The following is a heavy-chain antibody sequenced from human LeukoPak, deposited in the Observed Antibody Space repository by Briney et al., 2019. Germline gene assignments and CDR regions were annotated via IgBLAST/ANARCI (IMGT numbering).Heavy chain of an antibody. CDR2: IGSVSRSYI. V-gene: IGHV3-21*01. D-gene: IGHD6-19*01. CDR1: GFTVSSNY. CDR3: ARDPTHSSGWSDGFDI. J-gene: IGHJ3*02. Sequence: PGGSLRLSCAASGFTVSSNYMNWVRQAPGKGLEWVSSIGSVSRSYIKYADSVKGRLTISRDNAKNSLYLQMNSLRAEDTAVYYCARDPTHSSGWSDGFDIWGQGTMVTVSS.